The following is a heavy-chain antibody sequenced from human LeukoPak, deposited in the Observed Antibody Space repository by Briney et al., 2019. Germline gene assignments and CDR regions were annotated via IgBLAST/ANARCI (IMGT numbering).Heavy chain of an antibody. CDR1: GYTFTSYG. V-gene: IGHV1-18*01. CDR3: ARVAVAGNEGLGYSDY. D-gene: IGHD6-19*01. J-gene: IGHJ4*02. CDR2: ISAYNGNT. Sequence: ASVKVSCKASGYTFTSYGISWVRQTPGQGLEWMGWISAYNGNTNYAQKLQGRVTMTTDTSTSTAYMELRSLRSDDTAVYYCARVAVAGNEGLGYSDYWGQGTLVTVSS.